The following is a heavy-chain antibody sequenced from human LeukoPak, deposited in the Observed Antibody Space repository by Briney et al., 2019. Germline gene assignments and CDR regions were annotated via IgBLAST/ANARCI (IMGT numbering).Heavy chain of an antibody. CDR1: GFTFSSYA. CDR2: ISGSGGST. V-gene: IGHV3-23*01. D-gene: IGHD3-16*02. J-gene: IGHJ3*02. Sequence: GGSLRLSCAASGFTFSSYAMSWVRQAPGKGLEWVSAISGSGGSTYYADSVKGRFTISRDNSKNTLYLQMNSLRAEDTAVYYCAKDGGRDYDYVWGSYRYMDHAFDIWGQGTMVTVSS. CDR3: AKDGGRDYDYVWGSYRYMDHAFDI.